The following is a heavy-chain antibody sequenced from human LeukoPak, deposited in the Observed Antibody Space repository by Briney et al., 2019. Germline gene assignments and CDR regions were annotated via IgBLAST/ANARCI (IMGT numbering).Heavy chain of an antibody. V-gene: IGHV4-31*03. J-gene: IGHJ4*02. CDR1: GGSISSGGYY. Sequence: SETLSLTCTVSGGSISSGGYYWSWIRQHPGKGLEWIVYIYYSGSTYYNPSLKSRVTISVDTSKDQFSLKLSSVTAADTAVYYCARARGIVVVPAAAFDYWGQGTLVTVSS. CDR2: IYYSGST. CDR3: ARARGIVVVPAAAFDY. D-gene: IGHD2-2*01.